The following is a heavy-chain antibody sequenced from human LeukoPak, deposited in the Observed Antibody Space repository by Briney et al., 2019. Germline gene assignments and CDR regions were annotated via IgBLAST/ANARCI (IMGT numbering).Heavy chain of an antibody. V-gene: IGHV1-18*01. CDR2: ISAYNGNT. J-gene: IGHJ4*02. D-gene: IGHD4-17*01. CDR1: GYTFTSYG. CDR3: ARVVKAYGDYAFDY. Sequence: GASVKVSCKASGYTFTSYGISWVRQAPGQGLEWMGWISAYNGNTNYAQKFQGRVTMTRDTSISTAYMELSRLRSDDTAVYYCARVVKAYGDYAFDYWGQGTLVTVS.